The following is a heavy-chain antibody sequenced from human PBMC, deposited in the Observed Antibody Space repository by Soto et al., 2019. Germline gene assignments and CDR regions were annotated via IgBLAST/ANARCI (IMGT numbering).Heavy chain of an antibody. J-gene: IGHJ4*02. Sequence: PSETLSLTCTVSGGSVSSGNYYWSWIRQPPGKGLEWIGYIYYPGSTNYNPSLKSRVTMSVDTSKNQLSLNLSPVTAADTAVYYCARSPGIYFDYWGQGTPVTVS. CDR1: GGSVSSGNYY. V-gene: IGHV4-61*01. CDR3: ARSPGIYFDY. CDR2: IYYPGST. D-gene: IGHD1-26*01.